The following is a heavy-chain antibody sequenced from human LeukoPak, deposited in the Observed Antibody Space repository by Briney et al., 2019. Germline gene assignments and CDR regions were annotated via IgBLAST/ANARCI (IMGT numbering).Heavy chain of an antibody. CDR2: IYNTVDV. D-gene: IGHD3-22*01. V-gene: IGHV4-59*02. J-gene: IGHJ4*02. Sequence: SETLSLTCTVSGGSVIGSYWTWIRQSPGGSLQYLGYIYNTVDVNYSPSLRSRVTISIDMSRNQVSLRLTSVTAADTAIYYCARSRNYDTTGFNPSYYLDSWGQGALVTVSS. CDR3: ARSRNYDTTGFNPSYYLDS. CDR1: GGSVIGSY.